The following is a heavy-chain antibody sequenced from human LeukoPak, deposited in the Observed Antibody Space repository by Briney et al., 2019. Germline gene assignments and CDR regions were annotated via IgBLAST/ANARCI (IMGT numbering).Heavy chain of an antibody. CDR3: ARAADSSGYYDY. CDR2: ISSSSSYI. V-gene: IGHV3-21*01. J-gene: IGHJ4*02. Sequence: GGSLRLSCAASGFTFSSYSMNWVRQAPGKGLEWVSSISSSSSYIYYADSVKGRFTISRDNAKNTLYLQMNSLRAEDTAVYYCARAADSSGYYDYWGQGTLVTVFS. D-gene: IGHD3-22*01. CDR1: GFTFSSYS.